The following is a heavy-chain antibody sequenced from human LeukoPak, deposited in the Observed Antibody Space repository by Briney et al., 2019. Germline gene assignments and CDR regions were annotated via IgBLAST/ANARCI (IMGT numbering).Heavy chain of an antibody. J-gene: IGHJ4*02. D-gene: IGHD6-6*01. CDR2: ISWNSGRI. Sequence: GRSLRLSCAASGFTFDDYAMHWVRQAPGKGLEWVSGISWNSGRIVYADSMKGRFTISRDSAKNSLYLLMNSLRAEDTALYYCAKDISYSSSSGVFDYWGQGTLVTVSS. V-gene: IGHV3-9*01. CDR3: AKDISYSSSSGVFDY. CDR1: GFTFDDYA.